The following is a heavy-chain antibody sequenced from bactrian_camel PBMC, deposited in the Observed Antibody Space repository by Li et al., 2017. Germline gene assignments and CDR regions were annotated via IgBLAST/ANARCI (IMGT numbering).Heavy chain of an antibody. D-gene: IGHD4*01. Sequence: DVQLVESGGGTVQIGGSLRLSCAASGFTFSSYYMSWVRQAPGNECELVSTISSDGSTYYADSVKGRFTISKDYAKNTLYLQMDSLKPEDTAMYYCAANSVCLLATIATVDSVTEYGYWGQGTQVTVS. CDR2: ISSDGST. V-gene: IGHV3S67*01. CDR1: GFTFSSYY. J-gene: IGHJ4*01. CDR3: AANSVCLLATIATVDSVTEYGY.